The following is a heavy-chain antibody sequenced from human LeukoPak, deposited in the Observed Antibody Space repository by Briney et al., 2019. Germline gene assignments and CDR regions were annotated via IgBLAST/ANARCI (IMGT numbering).Heavy chain of an antibody. CDR3: ARHLGLSGSSSFFDY. CDR2: IYYSGRT. Sequence: SETLSLTCTVSGGSISSYYWSWIRQPPGKGLEWIGCIYYSGRTNYNPSLKSRVTISVDTSKNQFSLKLSSVTAADTAVYYCARHLGLSGSSSFFDYWGQGTLVTVSS. D-gene: IGHD1-26*01. J-gene: IGHJ4*02. V-gene: IGHV4-59*08. CDR1: GGSISSYY.